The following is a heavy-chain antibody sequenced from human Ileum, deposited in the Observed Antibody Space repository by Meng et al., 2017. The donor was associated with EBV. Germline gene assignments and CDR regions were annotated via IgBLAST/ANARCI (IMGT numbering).Heavy chain of an antibody. D-gene: IGHD1-26*01. CDR3: ARSPYSGSALPFFDY. CDR1: CDSFNSPDYY. J-gene: IGHJ4*02. CDR2: IYYSGST. Sequence: QSRLRASAPVLVTPSQTLFLTCTVSCDSFNSPDYYWSWIRQPPEKGLGWIWYIYYSGSTYYNPSLKSRVSISGDTSNKQFSLKLTSVTAADTAVYYCARSPYSGSALPFFDYWGQGSLVTVSS. V-gene: IGHV4-30-4*01.